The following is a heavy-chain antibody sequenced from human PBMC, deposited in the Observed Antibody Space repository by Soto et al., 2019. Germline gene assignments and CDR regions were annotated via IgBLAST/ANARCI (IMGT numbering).Heavy chain of an antibody. CDR1: GYTFTSYA. D-gene: IGHD1-26*01. V-gene: IGHV1-3*01. CDR3: ARGGSLYWYFDL. Sequence: QVQLVQSGAEVKKPGDSMNVSCKASGYTFTSYAMHWVRQAPGQRLEWMGWINAGNGNTKYSQKFQGRVTITRDTSASTAYMELSSLRSEDTAVYYCARGGSLYWYFDLWGRGTLVTVSS. J-gene: IGHJ2*01. CDR2: INAGNGNT.